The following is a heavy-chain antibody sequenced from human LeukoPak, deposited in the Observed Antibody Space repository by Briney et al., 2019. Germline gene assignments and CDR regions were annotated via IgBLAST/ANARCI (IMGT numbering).Heavy chain of an antibody. CDR1: GGSISSGGYS. CDR2: IYHSGST. CDR3: ARDVVVVVAAQKYNWFDP. J-gene: IGHJ5*02. V-gene: IGHV4-30-2*01. Sequence: SQTLSLTCAVSGGSISSGGYSWSWIRQPPGKGLEWIGYIYHSGSTYYNPSLKSRVTMSVDTSKNQFSLKLSSVTAADTAVYYCARDVVVVVAAQKYNWFDPWGQGTLVTVSS. D-gene: IGHD2-15*01.